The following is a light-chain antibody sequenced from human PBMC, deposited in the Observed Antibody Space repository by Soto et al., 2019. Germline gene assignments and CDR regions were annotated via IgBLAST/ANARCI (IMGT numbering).Light chain of an antibody. CDR3: QQTYNTPWA. CDR1: RSINTF. J-gene: IGKJ1*01. CDR2: VAS. Sequence: IQMTQSPSSLSASVGDRVTISCRASRSINTFLNWYQQKPGKAPKLLISVASSLQSGVPSRFSGSGSGTDFTLTISSLQPEDIATYYCQQTYNTPWAFGQGTEVEFK. V-gene: IGKV1-39*01.